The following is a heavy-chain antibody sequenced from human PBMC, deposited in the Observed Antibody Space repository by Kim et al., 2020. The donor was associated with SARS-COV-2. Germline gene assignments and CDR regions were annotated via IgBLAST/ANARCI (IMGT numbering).Heavy chain of an antibody. V-gene: IGHV3-33*06. D-gene: IGHD1-26*01. Sequence: KKYYTDPGGGRFTVSKDNSKNTLYLQMNSLRAEDTAVYYCAKGVGAHYFDYWGQGTLVTVS. CDR3: AKGVGAHYFDY. CDR2: KK. J-gene: IGHJ4*02.